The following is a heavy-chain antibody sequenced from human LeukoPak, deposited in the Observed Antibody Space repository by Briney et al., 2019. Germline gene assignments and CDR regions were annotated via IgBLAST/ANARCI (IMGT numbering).Heavy chain of an antibody. Sequence: SEPLSLTCTVSGGSISSYYWSWLRQPPGKGLEWFGYIYYSGSTNYNPSLKSRVTISVDTSKNQFSLRLSSVTAADTAVYYCARGSARGYYYYYMDVWGKGTTVTVSS. V-gene: IGHV4-59*13. CDR3: ARGSARGYYYYYMDV. CDR2: IYYSGST. J-gene: IGHJ6*03. D-gene: IGHD4/OR15-4a*01. CDR1: GGSISSYY.